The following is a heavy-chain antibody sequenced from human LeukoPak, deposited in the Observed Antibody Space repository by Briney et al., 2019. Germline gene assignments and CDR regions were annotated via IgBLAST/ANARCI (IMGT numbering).Heavy chain of an antibody. CDR1: GGSISSSSYY. CDR3: ARLGSSALEY. CDR2: IYYSGST. J-gene: IGHJ4*02. D-gene: IGHD1-26*01. Sequence: SETLSLTCTDSGGSISSSSYYWGWIRQPPGKGLEWIGSIYYSGSTYYNPSLKSRVTISVDTSKNQFSLKLSSVTAADTAVYYCARLGSSALEYWGQGTLVTVSS. V-gene: IGHV4-39*07.